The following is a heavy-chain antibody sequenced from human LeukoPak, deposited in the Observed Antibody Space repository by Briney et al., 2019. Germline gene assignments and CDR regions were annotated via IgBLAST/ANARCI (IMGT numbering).Heavy chain of an antibody. CDR2: ISWNSGSI. D-gene: IGHD3-3*01. J-gene: IGHJ6*03. Sequence: PGRSLRLSCAASGFTFDDYAMHWVRRAPGKGLEWVSGISWNSGSIGYADSVKGRFTISRDNAKNSLYLQMNSLRAEDTALYYCAKDAIFGVGAEYYMDVWGKGTTVTVSS. V-gene: IGHV3-9*01. CDR3: AKDAIFGVGAEYYMDV. CDR1: GFTFDDYA.